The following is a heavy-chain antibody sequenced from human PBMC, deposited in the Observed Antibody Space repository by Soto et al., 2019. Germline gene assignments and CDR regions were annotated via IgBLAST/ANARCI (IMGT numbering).Heavy chain of an antibody. V-gene: IGHV1-18*04. CDR3: ARVGMKNYDFWSGYLDH. CDR2: THAYNGNT. CDR1: GYTFISYG. D-gene: IGHD3-3*01. J-gene: IGHJ4*02. Sequence: QVQLVQSGGEVKKPGASVKVSCKASGYTFISYGITWVRQAPGQGLEWMGWTHAYNGNTNYAQNLQGRVTMTTDTSTSTASMELRSLRSDDTVVYFCARVGMKNYDFWSGYLDHWGQGTLITVSS.